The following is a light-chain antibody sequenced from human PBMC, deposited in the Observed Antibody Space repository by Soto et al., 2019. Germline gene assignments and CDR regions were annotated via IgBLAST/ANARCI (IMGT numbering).Light chain of an antibody. V-gene: IGLV2-23*01. J-gene: IGLJ3*02. CDR3: CSYAGTTTWV. Sequence: QSALTQPASVSGSPGQSITISCTGTSSDVGGYKLVSWYQQHPGKAPKVLLYEGSERPSGVSDRFSGSKSGNTASLTISGLQGEDEAYYYCCSYAGTTTWVFGGGTKVTVL. CDR2: EGS. CDR1: SSDVGGYKL.